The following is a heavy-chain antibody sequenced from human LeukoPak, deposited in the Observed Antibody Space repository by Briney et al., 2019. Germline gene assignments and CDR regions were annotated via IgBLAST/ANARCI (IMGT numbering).Heavy chain of an antibody. D-gene: IGHD2-21*02. CDR1: GYTFTSYY. J-gene: IGHJ4*02. V-gene: IGHV1-46*01. CDR3: AREDVVVTAPDLDY. CDR2: INPNGGST. Sequence: ASVKVSCKASGYTFTSYYMHWVRHAPGQGLEWMGIINPNGGSTTYPQKFRGRVTMTRDTSTSTVYMELSSLRPEDTAVYYCAREDVVVTAPDLDYWGQGTLVTVSS.